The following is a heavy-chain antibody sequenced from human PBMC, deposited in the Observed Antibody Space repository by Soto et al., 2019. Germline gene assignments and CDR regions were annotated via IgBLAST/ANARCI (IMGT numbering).Heavy chain of an antibody. CDR2: IYYSGST. CDR1: GGSISSGGYY. CDR3: AREYYDILTGPYGMDV. J-gene: IGHJ6*02. Sequence: SETLALTCTVSGGSISSGGYYWSWIRQHPGKGLEWIGYIYYSGSTYYNPSLKSRVTISVDTSKNQFSLKLSSVTAADTAVYYCAREYYDILTGPYGMDVWGQGTTVTVSS. V-gene: IGHV4-31*03. D-gene: IGHD3-9*01.